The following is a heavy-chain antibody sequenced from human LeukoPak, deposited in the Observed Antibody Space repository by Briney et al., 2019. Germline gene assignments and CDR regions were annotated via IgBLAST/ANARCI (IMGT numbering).Heavy chain of an antibody. CDR1: GGSISSYY. CDR3: ARVTGYMIEDYFDN. V-gene: IGHV4-59*01. J-gene: IGHJ4*02. D-gene: IGHD3-9*01. CDR2: IYYSGST. Sequence: SETLSLTCTVSGGSISSYYWSWIRQPPGKGLEWIGYIYYSGSTNYNPSLKSRVTISVDTSKNQFSLKLRSVTAADTAVYYCARVTGYMIEDYFDNWGQGILVTVSS.